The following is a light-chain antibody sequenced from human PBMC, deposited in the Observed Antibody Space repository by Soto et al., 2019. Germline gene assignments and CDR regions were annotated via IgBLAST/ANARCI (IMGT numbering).Light chain of an antibody. J-gene: IGKJ1*01. V-gene: IGKV1-5*03. Sequence: DIQMTKSPSTLSASVVDRVNITCLANQSISNWLAWYQKKPGKVPKLLIYKASNLDYGVPSRFSGSGSGTEFTLTISSLQPDDFATYYCQKYNSYSWTCGQGTKGAIK. CDR2: KAS. CDR1: QSISNW. CDR3: QKYNSYSWT.